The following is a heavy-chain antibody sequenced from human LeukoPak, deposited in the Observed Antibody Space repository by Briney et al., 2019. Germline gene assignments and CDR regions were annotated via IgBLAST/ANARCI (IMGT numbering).Heavy chain of an antibody. CDR1: GGSISNSNYY. V-gene: IGHV4-39*01. CDR3: QKTTYDILTGYYGAYMDV. J-gene: IGHJ6*03. CDR2: MSYSGST. Sequence: PSESLSLTCTVSGGSISNSNYYWGWIRQPPWKSLERMGSMSYSGSTYYNPSLKSRVTISVDTSKNQFSLKLSSVTAADTALYYKQKTTYDILTGYYGAYMDVWGKGTTVTISS. D-gene: IGHD3-9*01.